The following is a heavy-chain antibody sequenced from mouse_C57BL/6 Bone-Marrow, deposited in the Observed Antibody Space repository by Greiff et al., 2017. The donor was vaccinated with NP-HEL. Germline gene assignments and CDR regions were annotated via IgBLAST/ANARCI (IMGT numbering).Heavy chain of an antibody. Sequence: EVQRVESGPVLVKPGASVKMSCKASGYTFTDYYMNWVKQSHGKSLEWIGVINPYNGGTSYNQKFKGKATLTVDKSSSTAYMELNSLTSEDSAVYYCARHLGFDYWGQGTTLTVSS. D-gene: IGHD4-1*01. J-gene: IGHJ2*01. V-gene: IGHV1-19*01. CDR3: ARHLGFDY. CDR2: INPYNGGT. CDR1: GYTFTDYY.